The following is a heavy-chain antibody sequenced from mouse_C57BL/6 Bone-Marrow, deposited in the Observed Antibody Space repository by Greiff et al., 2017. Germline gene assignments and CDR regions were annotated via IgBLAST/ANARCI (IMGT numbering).Heavy chain of an antibody. Sequence: QVQLQQPGAELVKPGASVKLSCTSSGYTFTRYWLHWVKPRPGRGLASIGRIDPNRGGTTYNEKFKSKATLTVDKPSSTAYMQLSSLTSEDSAVYYCAKNYDYSYYFDYWGQGTTLTVSS. CDR3: AKNYDYSYYFDY. J-gene: IGHJ2*01. V-gene: IGHV1-72*01. D-gene: IGHD2-4*01. CDR2: IDPNRGGT. CDR1: GYTFTRYW.